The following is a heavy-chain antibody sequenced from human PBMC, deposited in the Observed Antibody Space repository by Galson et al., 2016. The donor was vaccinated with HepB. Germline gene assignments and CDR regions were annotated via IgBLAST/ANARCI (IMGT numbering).Heavy chain of an antibody. CDR3: ARGRGSNWRDAFDI. CDR2: TSWNSGSI. D-gene: IGHD6-13*01. Sequence: SLRLSCAASGFTFDDYAMHWVRQAPGKGLEWVSGTSWNSGSIGYADSVKGRFTISRDNDKNSLHLQMNIPRAEDTALYYCARGRGSNWRDAFDIWGQGTMVTVPS. CDR1: GFTFDDYA. V-gene: IGHV3-9*01. J-gene: IGHJ3*02.